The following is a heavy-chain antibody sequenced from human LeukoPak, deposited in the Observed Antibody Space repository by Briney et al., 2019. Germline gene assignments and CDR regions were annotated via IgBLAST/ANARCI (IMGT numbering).Heavy chain of an antibody. Sequence: GASVKLSCKASGYTFTSYGISWVRQAPGQGPEWMGWISAYNDNTNYAQKLQGRVTITTDTSTSTAYMELRSLRSDDTDVYYCARDLSIADPQSFDYWGQGTLVTVSS. V-gene: IGHV1-18*01. CDR3: ARDLSIADPQSFDY. D-gene: IGHD6-6*01. J-gene: IGHJ4*02. CDR1: GYTFTSYG. CDR2: ISAYNDNT.